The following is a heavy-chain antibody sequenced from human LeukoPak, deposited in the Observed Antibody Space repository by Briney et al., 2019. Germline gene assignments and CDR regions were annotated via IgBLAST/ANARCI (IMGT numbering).Heavy chain of an antibody. J-gene: IGHJ4*02. CDR2: VDYSGTI. V-gene: IGHV4-31*03. D-gene: IGHD6-19*01. CDR3: ARGRLARIPYFDS. CDR1: GGSINSGSHF. Sequence: PSQTLSLTCSVFGGSINSGSHFWSWVRQLPGKGLEWLGYVDYSGTIYYNSSLESRLTLSVDTSNNQFSLDLRSMTAADTAVYYCARGRLARIPYFDSWGQGALVAVSS.